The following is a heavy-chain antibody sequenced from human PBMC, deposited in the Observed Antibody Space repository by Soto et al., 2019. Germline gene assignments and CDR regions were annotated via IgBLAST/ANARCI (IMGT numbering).Heavy chain of an antibody. V-gene: IGHV3-33*01. CDR1: GFTFSSYG. CDR2: IWYDGSNK. CDR3: ARDGAVIVVVPAAIAGGMDV. J-gene: IGHJ6*01. Sequence: QVQLVESGGGVVQPGRSLRLSCAASGFTFSSYGMHWVRQAPGKGLEWVAVIWYDGSNKYYADSVKGRFTISRDNSKNTLYLQMNSLRAEDTAVYYCARDGAVIVVVPAAIAGGMDVW. D-gene: IGHD2-2*02.